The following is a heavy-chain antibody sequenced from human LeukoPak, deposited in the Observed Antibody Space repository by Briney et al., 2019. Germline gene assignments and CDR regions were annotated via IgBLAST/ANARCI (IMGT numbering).Heavy chain of an antibody. CDR3: ARKVDPRGPPFDY. CDR1: GYSISSGYY. J-gene: IGHJ4*02. CDR2: IYHSGST. V-gene: IGHV4-38-2*01. Sequence: PSETLSLTCAVSGYSISSGYYWGWIRQPPGKGLEWIGSIYHSGSTYYNPSLKSRVTISVDTSKNQFSLKLSSVTAADTAVYYCARKVDPRGPPFDYWGRGTLVTVSS. D-gene: IGHD1-26*01.